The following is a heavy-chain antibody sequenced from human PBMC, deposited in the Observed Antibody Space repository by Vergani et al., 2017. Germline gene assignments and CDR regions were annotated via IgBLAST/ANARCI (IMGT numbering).Heavy chain of an antibody. Sequence: VQLVESGGGLVQPGGSLRLSCAASGFTFSSYSMNWVRQAPGKGLEWVSSISSSSSYIYYADSVKGRFTISRDNAKNSLYLQMNSLRAEDTAVYYCASQRFRGEAAFDYWGQGTLVTVSS. CDR3: ASQRFRGEAAFDY. J-gene: IGHJ4*02. CDR2: ISSSSSYI. CDR1: GFTFSSYS. V-gene: IGHV3-21*01. D-gene: IGHD3-10*01.